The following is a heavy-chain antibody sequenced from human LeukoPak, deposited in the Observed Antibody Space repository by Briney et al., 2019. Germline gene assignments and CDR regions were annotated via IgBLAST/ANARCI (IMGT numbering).Heavy chain of an antibody. V-gene: IGHV3-48*03. CDR2: ISSSGSTI. J-gene: IGHJ5*02. Sequence: GGSLRLSCAASGFTFSSYEMIWVRQAPGKGLEWVSYISSSGSTIYYADSVKGRFTISRDNAKNSLYLQMNSLRAEDTAVYYCARDRELGFDPWGQGTLVTVSS. CDR3: ARDRELGFDP. CDR1: GFTFSSYE. D-gene: IGHD1-26*01.